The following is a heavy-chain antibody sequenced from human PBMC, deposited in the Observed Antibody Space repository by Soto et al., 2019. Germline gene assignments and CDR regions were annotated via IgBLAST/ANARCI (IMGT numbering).Heavy chain of an antibody. Sequence: PGGSLRLSCAASGFTFSSYAMSWVRQAPGKGLEWVSAISGSGGSAYYTDSVKGRFIISRDNSKNTLYLQMNSLRAEDTALYYCAKGPTIFGVVINPYYYYGMDVWGQGTTVTVSS. J-gene: IGHJ6*02. CDR3: AKGPTIFGVVINPYYYYGMDV. V-gene: IGHV3-23*01. D-gene: IGHD3-3*01. CDR1: GFTFSSYA. CDR2: ISGSGGSA.